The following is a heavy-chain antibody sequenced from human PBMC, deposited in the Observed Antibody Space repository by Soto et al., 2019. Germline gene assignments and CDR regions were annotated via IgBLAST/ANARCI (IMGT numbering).Heavy chain of an antibody. CDR1: GGSISSSSYY. V-gene: IGHV4-39*01. CDR2: IYYSGST. D-gene: IGHD5-18*01. Sequence: KPSETLSLTCTVSGGSISSSSYYWGWIRQPPGKGLEWIGSIYYSGSTYYNPSLKSRVTISVDTSKNQFSLKLSSVTAADTAVYYCARQSQGYSYGYVIEYFDYWGQGTLVTVSS. CDR3: ARQSQGYSYGYVIEYFDY. J-gene: IGHJ4*02.